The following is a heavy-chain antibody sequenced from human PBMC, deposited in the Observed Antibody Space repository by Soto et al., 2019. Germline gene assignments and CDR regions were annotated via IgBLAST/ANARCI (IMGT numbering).Heavy chain of an antibody. V-gene: IGHV3-48*01. CDR1: GFTFSSYS. J-gene: IGHJ5*02. Sequence: GGSLRLSCAASGFTFSSYSMNWVRQAPGKGLEWVSYISSSSSTIYYADSVKGRFTISRDNAKNSLYLQMNSLRAEDTAVYYCARDLRIAVAGPPGWFDPWGQGTLVTVSS. CDR3: ARDLRIAVAGPPGWFDP. D-gene: IGHD6-19*01. CDR2: ISSSSSTI.